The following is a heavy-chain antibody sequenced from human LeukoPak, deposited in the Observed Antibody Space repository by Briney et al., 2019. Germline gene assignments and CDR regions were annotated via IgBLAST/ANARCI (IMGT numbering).Heavy chain of an antibody. CDR3: ARGAVPGSYSNWFDP. CDR1: GGSISSGDYY. D-gene: IGHD3-10*01. V-gene: IGHV4-30-4*01. J-gene: IGHJ5*02. CDR2: IYYSGST. Sequence: SQTLSLTCTVSGGSISSGDYYWRWIRQPPGKGLEWIGYIYYSGSTYYNPSLKSRVTISVDTSKNQFSLKLSSVTAADTAVYYCARGAVPGSYSNWFDPWGQGTLVTVSS.